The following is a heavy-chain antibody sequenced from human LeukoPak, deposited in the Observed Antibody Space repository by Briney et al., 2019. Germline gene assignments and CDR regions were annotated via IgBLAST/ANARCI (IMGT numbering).Heavy chain of an antibody. D-gene: IGHD5-12*01. CDR2: IYYSGST. CDR3: AHIVATRAIYYSYYYYMDV. CDR1: GGSISSGDYY. Sequence: PSQTLSLTCTVSGGSISSGDYYWSWIRQPPGKGLEWIGYIYYSGSTYYNPSLKSRVTISVDTSKNQFSLKLSSLTAADTAVYYCAHIVATRAIYYSYYYYMDVWGKGTTVTVPS. V-gene: IGHV4-30-4*08. J-gene: IGHJ6*03.